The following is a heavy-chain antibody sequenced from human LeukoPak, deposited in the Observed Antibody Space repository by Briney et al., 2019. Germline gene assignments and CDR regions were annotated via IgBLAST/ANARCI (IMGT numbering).Heavy chain of an antibody. CDR3: ARSNYGSGSYYNN. V-gene: IGHV4-31*03. D-gene: IGHD3-10*01. Sequence: SETLSLTCTVSGGSISSGGHYWGWIRQHPGKGLDWIGYIYNSGSTYYNPSLKSRVSISVDTSKNQFSLKLNSVTAADTALYYCARSNYGSGSYYNNWGQETLVSVSS. J-gene: IGHJ4*02. CDR2: IYNSGST. CDR1: GGSISSGGHY.